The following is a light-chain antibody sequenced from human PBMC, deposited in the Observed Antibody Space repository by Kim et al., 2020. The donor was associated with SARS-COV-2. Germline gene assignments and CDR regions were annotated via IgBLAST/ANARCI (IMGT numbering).Light chain of an antibody. J-gene: IGLJ1*01. V-gene: IGLV2-23*02. CDR3: CSNAGGATYV. CDR1: SSDGESSDL. Sequence: GQSITNACTGTSSDGESSDLVSWYQQHPGKAPKHMIYGVTERPSEVSNRFSASKSGNTASLTISGLQSEDEADYYCCSNAGGATYVFGTGTKVTVL. CDR2: GVT.